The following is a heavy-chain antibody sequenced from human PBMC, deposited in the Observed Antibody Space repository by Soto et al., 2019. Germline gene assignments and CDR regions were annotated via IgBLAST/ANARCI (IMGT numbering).Heavy chain of an antibody. Sequence: QVQLVESGGGVVQPGRSLRLSCAASGFTFSSYGMHWVRQAPGKGLEWVAVIWYDGSNKYYADSVKGRFTISRDNSKKTLHLQMNSLRAEDTAVYYCARERTGARKYYYYGMDVWGQGTTVTVSS. V-gene: IGHV3-33*01. CDR1: GFTFSSYG. CDR2: IWYDGSNK. J-gene: IGHJ6*02. CDR3: ARERTGARKYYYYGMDV. D-gene: IGHD3-10*01.